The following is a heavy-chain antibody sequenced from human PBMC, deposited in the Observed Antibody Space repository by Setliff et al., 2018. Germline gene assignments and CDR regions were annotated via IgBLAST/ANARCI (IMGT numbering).Heavy chain of an antibody. J-gene: IGHJ4*02. CDR2: IRGDSGST. D-gene: IGHD2-15*01. CDR3: ARTCSGSGCYAGLES. Sequence: PGGSLRLSCAASGFTFSIYAMSWVRQAPGKGLEWVSAIRGDSGSTYYADSVKGRVTISRDNSKNTLYLQMNSLRPEDTAVYYCARTCSGSGCYAGLESWGQGTPVTVSS. CDR1: GFTFSIYA. V-gene: IGHV3-23*01.